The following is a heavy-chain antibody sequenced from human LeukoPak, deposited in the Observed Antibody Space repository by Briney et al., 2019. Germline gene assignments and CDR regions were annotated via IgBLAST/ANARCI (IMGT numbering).Heavy chain of an antibody. D-gene: IGHD4-17*01. CDR3: ARDPTYGDRNYYYYYYMDV. J-gene: IGHJ6*03. CDR1: GFTFSSYS. Sequence: AGGSLRLSCAASGFTFSSYSMNWVRQAPGKGLEWVSSISSSSSYIYYADSVKGRFTISRDNAKNSLYLQMNSLRAEDTAVYYCARDPTYGDRNYYYYYYMDVWGKGTTVTVSS. V-gene: IGHV3-21*01. CDR2: ISSSSSYI.